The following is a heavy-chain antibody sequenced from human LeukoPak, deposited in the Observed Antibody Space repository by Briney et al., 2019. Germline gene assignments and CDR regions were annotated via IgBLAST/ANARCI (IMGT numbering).Heavy chain of an antibody. CDR1: GYTFTSYG. Sequence: ASVKVSCKASGYTFTSYGISWVRQAPGQGLEWMGWISAYNGNTNYAQKLQSRVTMTTDTSTSTAYMELRSLRSDDTAVYYGARDDYYGSGSYYNPYYYYYYGMDVWGQGTTVTVSS. D-gene: IGHD3-10*01. J-gene: IGHJ6*02. CDR3: ARDDYYGSGSYYNPYYYYYYGMDV. CDR2: ISAYNGNT. V-gene: IGHV1-18*01.